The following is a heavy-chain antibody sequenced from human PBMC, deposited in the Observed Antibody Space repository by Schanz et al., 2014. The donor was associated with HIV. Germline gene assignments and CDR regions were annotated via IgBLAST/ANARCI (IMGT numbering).Heavy chain of an antibody. CDR1: GFTFSTYG. D-gene: IGHD1-1*01. V-gene: IGHV3-30*18. CDR3: AKRRDSGYAYFDY. CDR2: ISYDGSNK. Sequence: QVQLVESGGGVVQPGRSLRLSCAASGFTFSTYGMHWVRQGPGKGLEWVAVISYDGSNKYYADSVKGRFTISRDNSKNTLYLQMNSLRAEDTAVYYCAKRRDSGYAYFDYWGQGTLVTVSS. J-gene: IGHJ4*02.